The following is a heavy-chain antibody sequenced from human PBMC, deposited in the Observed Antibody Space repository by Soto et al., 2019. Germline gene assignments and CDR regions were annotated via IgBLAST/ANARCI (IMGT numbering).Heavy chain of an antibody. V-gene: IGHV3-15*07. CDR3: TTDRISGGYCGSSTNCSGY. D-gene: IGHD2-2*01. Sequence: EVQLVESGGGLVKPGGSLRISCEASGFTFTNAWMNWVRQAPGKGLEWVGRIKSKTDGGTTDYAAPVKGRFTISRDDSRNTVYLQLTSLKTDDTAVYYCTTDRISGGYCGSSTNCSGYWGQGTLVTVSS. CDR1: GFTFTNAW. CDR2: IKSKTDGGTT. J-gene: IGHJ4*02.